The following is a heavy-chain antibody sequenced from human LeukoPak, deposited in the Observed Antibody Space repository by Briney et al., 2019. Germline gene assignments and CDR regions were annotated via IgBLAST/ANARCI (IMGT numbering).Heavy chain of an antibody. D-gene: IGHD3-22*01. J-gene: IGHJ4*02. CDR2: INQGGSET. V-gene: IGHV3-7*01. CDR3: ASYDSSGYPNDY. Sequence: GGSLRLSCVASEFSFSRNWMSWVRQAPGKGLEWVANINQGGSETYYADSVKGRFIISRDNAKNSLYLQMNSLRVEDTAVYYCASYDSSGYPNDYWGQGTLVTVSS. CDR1: EFSFSRNW.